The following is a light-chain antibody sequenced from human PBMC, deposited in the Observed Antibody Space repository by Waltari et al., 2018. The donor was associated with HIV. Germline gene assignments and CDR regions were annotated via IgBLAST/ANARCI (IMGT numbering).Light chain of an antibody. CDR1: QSLLHSNGYNY. J-gene: IGKJ2*01. Sequence: DFVMTQSPLSLPVTHGEPASISCKSSQSLLHSNGYNYLHWYLQKPGQSPQLLIYLGSNRASGVPDRFSGSGSGTHFTLKISRVEAEDVGVYYCMQALGTPRVTFGQGTKLEIK. V-gene: IGKV2-28*01. CDR2: LGS. CDR3: MQALGTPRVT.